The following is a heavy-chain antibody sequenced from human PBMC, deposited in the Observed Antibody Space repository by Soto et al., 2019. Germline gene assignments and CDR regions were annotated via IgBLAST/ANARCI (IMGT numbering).Heavy chain of an antibody. CDR1: GDSFSGHNW. CDR2: ILQTGHT. J-gene: IGHJ4*02. D-gene: IGHD2-15*01. V-gene: IGHV4-4*02. CDR3: ACSPRRVGGKWYLDY. Sequence: QVQLQESGPGLVKPSGTLTLTCAVSGDSFSGHNWWTWVRQPPGKRLEWIGDILQTGHTDYSPSLSSRLTISIDTSKREFSLNLTSVTASDTAVYYCACSPRRVGGKWYLDYWGQGALVTVSS.